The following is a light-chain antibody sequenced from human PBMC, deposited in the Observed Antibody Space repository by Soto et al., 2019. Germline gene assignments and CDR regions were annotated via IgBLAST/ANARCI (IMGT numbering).Light chain of an antibody. J-gene: IGKJ1*01. CDR1: QSVTSN. CDR2: GAS. V-gene: IGKV3-15*01. CDR3: QQYSDWPWT. Sequence: IVITHSPATLSVSPGERATLSCRASQSVTSNLAWYQQTAGRTPRLLIYGASTRATGIPARFSGSGSGTEFTLTISSLQSEDFAVYYCQQYSDWPWTFGQGTKVDIK.